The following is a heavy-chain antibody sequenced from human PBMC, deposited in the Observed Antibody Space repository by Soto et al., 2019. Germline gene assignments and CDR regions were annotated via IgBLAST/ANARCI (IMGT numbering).Heavy chain of an antibody. J-gene: IGHJ3*02. CDR2: IYYSGST. V-gene: IGHV4-59*01. CDR1: GGSISSYY. CDR3: ARTYDGSGPNSGGYAFDI. D-gene: IGHD3-22*01. Sequence: PSETLSLTCTVSGGSISSYYWSWIRQPPGKGLEWIGYIYYSGSTNYNPSLKSRVSISLDTSKNQISLKLSSVTAADTAVNYCARTYDGSGPNSGGYAFDIWGQGTMVTVSS.